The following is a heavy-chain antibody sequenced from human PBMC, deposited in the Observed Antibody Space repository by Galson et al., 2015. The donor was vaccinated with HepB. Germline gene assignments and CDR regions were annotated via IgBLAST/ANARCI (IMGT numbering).Heavy chain of an antibody. CDR2: ISGSGGST. CDR1: GFTFSSYA. J-gene: IGHJ4*02. Sequence: SLRLSCAASGFTFSSYAMSWVRQAPGKGLEWVSAISGSGGSTYYADSVKGRFTISRDNSKNTLYLQVNSLRAEDTAVYYCAKRGQQLVPFDYWGQGTLVTVSS. D-gene: IGHD6-13*01. V-gene: IGHV3-23*01. CDR3: AKRGQQLVPFDY.